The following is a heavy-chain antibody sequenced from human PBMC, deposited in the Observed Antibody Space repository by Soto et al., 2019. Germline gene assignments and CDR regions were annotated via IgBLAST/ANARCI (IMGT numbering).Heavy chain of an antibody. D-gene: IGHD4-4*01. CDR3: VSYRGAFYFDH. CDR1: GGSMSSNY. V-gene: IGHV4-59*01. J-gene: IGHJ4*02. CDR2: VYYGGT. Sequence: SENLSLTCTVSGGSMSSNYWSWIRQSPAKGLEWIGFVYYGGTNYNPSFESRVTMSVDTPKKQFSLELSDVTAADTAVYYCVSYRGAFYFDHWGQGTLVTVSS.